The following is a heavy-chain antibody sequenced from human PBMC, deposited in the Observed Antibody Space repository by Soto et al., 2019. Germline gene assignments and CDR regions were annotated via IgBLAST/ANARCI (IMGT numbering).Heavy chain of an antibody. Sequence: QVQLVQSGAEVKGPGSSVKVSCKASGGTFNGYSISWVRQAPGQGLEWVGGTIPIFTTANYAQNFQGRLTMTADESTSTAYMELSGLRSDDTAIYYCARVDSSLFRLVGQFSSDHWGQGTLVTVSS. J-gene: IGHJ4*02. V-gene: IGHV1-69*01. D-gene: IGHD3-16*01. CDR1: GGTFNGYS. CDR2: TIPIFTTA. CDR3: ARVDSSLFRLVGQFSSDH.